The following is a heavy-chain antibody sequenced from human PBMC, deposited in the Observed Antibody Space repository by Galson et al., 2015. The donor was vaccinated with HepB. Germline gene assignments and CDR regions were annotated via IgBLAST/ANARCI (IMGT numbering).Heavy chain of an antibody. J-gene: IGHJ3*02. CDR2: ISPYNGNT. Sequence: SVKVSCKASGYTSTNYDLSWVRQAPGQGLEWMGWISPYNGNTNYAPKLQGRVTMTTDTSTSTAYMELRSLRSDDTAVYYCARGVLPRTLISYYDSNVLAFDIWGLGTMVIVSS. CDR3: ARGVLPRTLISYYDSNVLAFDI. V-gene: IGHV1-18*01. D-gene: IGHD3-22*01. CDR1: GYTSTNYD.